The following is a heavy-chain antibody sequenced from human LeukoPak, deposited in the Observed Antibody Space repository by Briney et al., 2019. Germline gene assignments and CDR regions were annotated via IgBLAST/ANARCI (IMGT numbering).Heavy chain of an antibody. CDR2: IKQDGSEK. CDR3: ARADNDY. CDR1: GFTFSSYW. J-gene: IGHJ4*02. D-gene: IGHD1-14*01. V-gene: IGHV3-7*01. Sequence: PGGSLRLSCAASGFTFSSYWMSWFRQAPGKGPEWVANIKQDGSEKYYVDSVKGRFTVSRDNAKNSLDLQLNSLRAKVTAVCYCARADNDYWGQGTLVTVSS.